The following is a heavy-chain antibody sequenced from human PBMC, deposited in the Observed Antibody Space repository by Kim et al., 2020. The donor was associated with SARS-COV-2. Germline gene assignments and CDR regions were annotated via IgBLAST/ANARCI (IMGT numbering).Heavy chain of an antibody. CDR2: IYYSGSA. CDR1: GGSISSGDYY. Sequence: SETLSLTCTVSGGSISSGDYYWSWIRQHPGRGLEWIGYIYYSGSAYYNPSLKSRVTISVDTSKNQFSLKLNSVTAADTAVYYCARVVRSLVVVRRKWFDPWGQGTLVTVSS. D-gene: IGHD3-22*01. CDR3: ARVVRSLVVVRRKWFDP. V-gene: IGHV4-31*03. J-gene: IGHJ5*02.